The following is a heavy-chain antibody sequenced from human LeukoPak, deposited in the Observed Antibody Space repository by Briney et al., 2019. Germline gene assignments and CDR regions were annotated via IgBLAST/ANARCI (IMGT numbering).Heavy chain of an antibody. J-gene: IGHJ3*02. V-gene: IGHV3-7*01. CDR1: GFTFSSYW. D-gene: IGHD3-3*01. Sequence: PGGSLRLSCVASGFTFSSYWMSWVRQAPGKGLEWVANIKQDGSEKYYVDSVKGRFTISRDNAKNSLYLQMNSLRAEDTAVYYCARKYYDFWSGYLDAFDIWGQGTMVTVSS. CDR2: IKQDGSEK. CDR3: ARKYYDFWSGYLDAFDI.